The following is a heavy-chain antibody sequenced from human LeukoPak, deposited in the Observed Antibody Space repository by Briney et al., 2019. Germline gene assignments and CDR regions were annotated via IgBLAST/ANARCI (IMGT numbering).Heavy chain of an antibody. CDR1: GFTFSTYG. CDR3: ARERGGGSGTYFFDS. D-gene: IGHD3-10*01. Sequence: GGSLRLSCEASGFTFSTYGFYWVRQAPGKGLEWVAVLWHDGSYEFYADAVKGRFTISRDNSRNTLLLEMNSLKVEDTAVYFCARERGGGSGTYFFDSWGQGTLVTVSS. CDR2: LWHDGSYE. J-gene: IGHJ4*02. V-gene: IGHV3-33*07.